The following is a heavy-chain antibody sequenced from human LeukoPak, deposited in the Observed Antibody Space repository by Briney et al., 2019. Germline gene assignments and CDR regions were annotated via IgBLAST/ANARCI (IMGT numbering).Heavy chain of an antibody. J-gene: IGHJ6*02. Sequence: SQTLSLTCAISGDSVSSISVAWNWIRQSPSRGLEWLGRTYYRSKWYYAYAVSVKSRINISPDTSKNQFSLQLTSVTPEDTAVYYCSLARSEYHYGMDVWGQGTTVTVSS. CDR1: GDSVSSISVA. CDR3: SLARSEYHYGMDV. V-gene: IGHV6-1*01. CDR2: TYYRSKWYY.